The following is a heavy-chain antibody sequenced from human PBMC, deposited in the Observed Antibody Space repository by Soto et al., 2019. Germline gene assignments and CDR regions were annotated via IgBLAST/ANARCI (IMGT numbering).Heavy chain of an antibody. CDR1: GFNFNSYT. CDR2: ISSSGYI. CDR3: ARDCSGGSCYPGMDV. D-gene: IGHD2-15*01. Sequence: GGSLRLSCAASGFNFNSYTINWVRQAPGKRLEWLSSISSSGYIFSTDSVRGRFTISRGNAKNSVYLQINSLRAEDTADYFCARDCSGGSCYPGMDVWGQGTTVTVSS. V-gene: IGHV3-21*01. J-gene: IGHJ6*02.